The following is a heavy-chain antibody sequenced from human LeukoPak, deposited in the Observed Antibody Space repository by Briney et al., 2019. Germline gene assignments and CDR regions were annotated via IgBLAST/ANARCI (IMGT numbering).Heavy chain of an antibody. D-gene: IGHD3-22*01. CDR2: AYYRSKWYS. V-gene: IGHV6-1*01. CDR1: GDSVSSNSAA. Sequence: SQTPSLTCAISGDSVSSNSAAWNWIRQSPSRGLEWLGRAYYRSKWYSDYAVSVKSRITIDPDTSKNRFSLQLNSATPEDTAVYFCARDDSSGYLSFDYWGQGTLVTVSS. J-gene: IGHJ4*02. CDR3: ARDDSSGYLSFDY.